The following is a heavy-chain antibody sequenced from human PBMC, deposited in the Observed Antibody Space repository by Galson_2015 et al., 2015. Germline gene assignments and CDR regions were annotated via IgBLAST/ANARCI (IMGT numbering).Heavy chain of an antibody. V-gene: IGHV4-39*07. CDR3: ARVEWELLGFDY. J-gene: IGHJ4*02. D-gene: IGHD1-26*01. Sequence: ATLSLTCTVSGGSISSSSYYWGWIRPPPGKGLEWIGSIYYSGSTYYNPSLKSRVTISVDTSKNQFSLKLSSVTAADTAVYYCARVEWELLGFDYWGQGTLVTVSS. CDR2: IYYSGST. CDR1: GGSISSSSYY.